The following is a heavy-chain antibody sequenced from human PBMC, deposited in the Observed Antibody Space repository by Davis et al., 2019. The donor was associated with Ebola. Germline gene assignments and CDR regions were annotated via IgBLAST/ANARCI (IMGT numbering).Heavy chain of an antibody. D-gene: IGHD6-6*01. Sequence: PGGSLRLSCAASGFTFSSYWMSWVRQAPGKGLEWVANIKQDGSEKYYVDSVKGRFTISRDNAKNLLYLQMNSLRAEDTAVYYCARVGAQIHTLYYYYMDVWGKGTTVTVSS. V-gene: IGHV3-7*03. CDR1: GFTFSSYW. J-gene: IGHJ6*03. CDR3: ARVGAQIHTLYYYYMDV. CDR2: IKQDGSEK.